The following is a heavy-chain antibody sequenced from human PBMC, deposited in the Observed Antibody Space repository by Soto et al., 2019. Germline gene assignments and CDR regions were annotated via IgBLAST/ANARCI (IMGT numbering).Heavy chain of an antibody. Sequence: SETLSLTCTVSGGSLSSGDYYWSWIRQPPGKGLEWIGYTYYSGTTYYNPSLKSRLTISLDTSKNQFSLKLSSVTAADTAVYYCARDRGVLLWFGDLGWFDPWGQGTQVTVSS. CDR2: TYYSGTT. D-gene: IGHD3-10*01. CDR3: ARDRGVLLWFGDLGWFDP. J-gene: IGHJ5*02. V-gene: IGHV4-30-4*01. CDR1: GGSLSSGDYY.